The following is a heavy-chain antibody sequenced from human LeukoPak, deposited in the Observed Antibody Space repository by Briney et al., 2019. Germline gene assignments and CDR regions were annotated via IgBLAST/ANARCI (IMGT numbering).Heavy chain of an antibody. V-gene: IGHV4-59*01. CDR1: GGSISSYY. D-gene: IGHD1-1*01. CDR3: ARGHDTFDP. J-gene: IGHJ5*02. Sequence: SETLSLTCTVSGGSISSYYWSWIRQPPGKGLEWIGCIYYSGSTNYNPSLKSRVTIPVDTSKNQFSLKLSSVTAADTAVYYCARGHDTFDPWGQGTLVTVSS. CDR2: IYYSGST.